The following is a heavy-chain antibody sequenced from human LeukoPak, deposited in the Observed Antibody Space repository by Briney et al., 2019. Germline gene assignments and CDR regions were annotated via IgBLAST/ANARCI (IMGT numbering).Heavy chain of an antibody. J-gene: IGHJ6*02. Sequence: PGGSLRLSCAASGFTFSDYYMSWIRQAPGKGLEWVSYISSSGSTIYYADSVKGRFTISRDNAKNSLYLQMNSLRAEDTAVYYCAREEIMTTVTTAVWSGAFYYGMDVWGQGTTVTVSS. CDR2: ISSSGSTI. D-gene: IGHD4-11*01. CDR1: GFTFSDYY. V-gene: IGHV3-11*01. CDR3: AREEIMTTVTTAVWSGAFYYGMDV.